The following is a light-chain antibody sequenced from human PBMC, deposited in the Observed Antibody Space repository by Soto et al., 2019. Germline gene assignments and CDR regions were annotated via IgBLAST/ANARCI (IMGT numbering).Light chain of an antibody. CDR2: GAS. CDR1: QSVSNS. Sequence: EIVLTQSPATLSLSPGERATLSCWASQSVSNSLAWFQQRPGQAPRLLIYGASNRATGIPARFSGTGSGTDFTLTISSLEPEDSAVYYCQQRAKWPRTFGQGTKWIS. J-gene: IGKJ1*01. V-gene: IGKV3-11*01. CDR3: QQRAKWPRT.